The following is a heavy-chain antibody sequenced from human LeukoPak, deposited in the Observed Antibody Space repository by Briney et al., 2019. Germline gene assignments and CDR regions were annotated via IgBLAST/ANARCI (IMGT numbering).Heavy chain of an antibody. CDR2: MYSGGST. Sequence: GGSLRLSCAASGFSVRCNYMSWVRQSPRKALEWVSIMYSGGSTDYADSVKGRFIIPRDHSKNTLYLQMNSLRAEDTAVYYCARDRYCSGGNCYGDAFDIWGQGTMVTVSS. J-gene: IGHJ3*02. V-gene: IGHV3-53*01. CDR3: ARDRYCSGGNCYGDAFDI. D-gene: IGHD2-15*01. CDR1: GFSVRCNY.